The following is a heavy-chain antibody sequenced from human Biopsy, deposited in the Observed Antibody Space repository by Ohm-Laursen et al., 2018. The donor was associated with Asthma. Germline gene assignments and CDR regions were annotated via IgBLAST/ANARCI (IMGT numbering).Heavy chain of an antibody. J-gene: IGHJ4*02. CDR2: VYWTGSS. V-gene: IGHV4-59*01. CDR1: GGSISSFY. D-gene: IGHD6-19*01. CDR3: VRAVRNEQWLAPFDY. Sequence: TLSLTCRVYGGSISSFYWCWIRQSPEKGLECMGYVYWTGSSNYNPSLKSRITMSVDTSKNRMFLELTSVTAADTAIYYCVRAVRNEQWLAPFDYWGQGKPVTVSS.